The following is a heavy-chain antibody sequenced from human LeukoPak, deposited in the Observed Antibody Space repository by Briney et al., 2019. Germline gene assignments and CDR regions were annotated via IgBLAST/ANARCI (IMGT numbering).Heavy chain of an antibody. J-gene: IGHJ4*02. D-gene: IGHD6-19*01. CDR1: GFTFSDFW. CDR2: IKQDGSEK. Sequence: GGSPRLSCAASGFTFSDFWMNWVRQAPGKGLEWVASIKQDGSEKYYVDSVKGRFSISRDNAKNSLHLQMNSLRAEDTAVYYCARDHTVDGLVFDYWGQGILVTVSS. CDR3: ARDHTVDGLVFDY. V-gene: IGHV3-7*01.